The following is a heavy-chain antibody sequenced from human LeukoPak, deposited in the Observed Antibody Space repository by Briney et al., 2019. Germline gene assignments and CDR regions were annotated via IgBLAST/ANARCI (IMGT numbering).Heavy chain of an antibody. V-gene: IGHV1-18*01. Sequence: ASVKVSCKASGYTFTSYGISWVRQAPGQGLEWMGWISAYNGNTNYAQKLQGRVTMTTDTSTSTAYMELRSLRSDDTAVYYCARAKQKYYYDSSGSPPYFDYWGQGTLVTVSS. CDR1: GYTFTSYG. J-gene: IGHJ4*02. D-gene: IGHD3-22*01. CDR3: ARAKQKYYYDSSGSPPYFDY. CDR2: ISAYNGNT.